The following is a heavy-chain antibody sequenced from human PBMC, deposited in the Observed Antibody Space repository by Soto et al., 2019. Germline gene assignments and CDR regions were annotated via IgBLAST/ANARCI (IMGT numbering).Heavy chain of an antibody. V-gene: IGHV4-39*01. D-gene: IGHD4-4*01. J-gene: IGHJ4*02. Sequence: SETLSLTCTVSGGSISSSSYYWGWIRQPPGKGLEWIGSIYYSGSTYYNPSLKSRVTISVDTSKNQFSLKLSSVTAADTAVYYCARGNPRSPDYWGQGTLVTVSS. CDR1: GGSISSSSYY. CDR3: ARGNPRSPDY. CDR2: IYYSGST.